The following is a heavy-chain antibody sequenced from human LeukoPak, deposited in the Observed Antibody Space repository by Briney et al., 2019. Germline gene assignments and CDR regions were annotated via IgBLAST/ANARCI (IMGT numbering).Heavy chain of an antibody. V-gene: IGHV3-53*01. Sequence: GGSLRLPCTVSGFTVSSNSMSWVRQAPGKGLEWVSFIYSSVTHYSDSVKGRFTISRDNSKNTLFLQMNSLRAEDTAVYYCARRAGAYSHPYDYWGQGTLVTVSS. CDR2: IYSSVT. D-gene: IGHD4/OR15-4a*01. CDR3: ARRAGAYSHPYDY. J-gene: IGHJ4*02. CDR1: GFTVSSNS.